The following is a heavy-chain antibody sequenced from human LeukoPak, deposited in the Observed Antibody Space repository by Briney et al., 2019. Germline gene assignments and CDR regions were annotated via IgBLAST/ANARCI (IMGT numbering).Heavy chain of an antibody. CDR2: ISSSGSTI. D-gene: IGHD6-13*01. V-gene: IGHV3-48*03. J-gene: IGHJ6*02. CDR1: GFTFSSYE. Sequence: GGSLRLSCAASGFTFSSYEMNWVRQAPGKGLEWVSYISSSGSTIYYADSVKGRFTISRDNAKNSLYLQMNSLRAEDTAVYYCAGTYSSSWSYYYYGMDVWGQGTTVTVPS. CDR3: AGTYSSSWSYYYYGMDV.